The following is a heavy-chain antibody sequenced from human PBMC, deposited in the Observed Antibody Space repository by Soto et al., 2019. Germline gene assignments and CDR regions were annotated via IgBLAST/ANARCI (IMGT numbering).Heavy chain of an antibody. Sequence: QVQLVQSGGEVKKPGASVTVSCKASGYTFINYHITWVRQAPGQGLEWMAWINTYNGMTDYAQRFQGRVTMTRDISTSPAYMELRNLGSDAAAVYFCAKSPRGEMATDWGQGTLVTVSS. J-gene: IGHJ4*02. V-gene: IGHV1-18*01. D-gene: IGHD5-12*01. CDR2: INTYNGMT. CDR1: GYTFINYH. CDR3: AKSPRGEMATD.